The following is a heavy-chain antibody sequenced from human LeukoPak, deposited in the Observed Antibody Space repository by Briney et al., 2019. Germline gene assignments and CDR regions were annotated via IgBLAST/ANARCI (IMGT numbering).Heavy chain of an antibody. V-gene: IGHV4-59*01. CDR3: ARAHRTPSHYYDSSGYWFDY. D-gene: IGHD3-22*01. CDR1: GGSISSYY. Sequence: PSETLSLTCTVSGGSISSYYWSWIRQPPGKGLEWIGYIYYSGSTNYNPSLKSRVTISVDTSKNQFSLKLSSVTAADTAVYYCARAHRTPSHYYDSSGYWFDYWGQGTLVTVSS. J-gene: IGHJ4*02. CDR2: IYYSGST.